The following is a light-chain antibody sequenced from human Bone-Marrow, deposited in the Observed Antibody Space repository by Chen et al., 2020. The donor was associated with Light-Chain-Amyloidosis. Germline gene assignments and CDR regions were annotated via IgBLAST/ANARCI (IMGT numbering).Light chain of an antibody. CDR2: RDT. CDR3: QSADSSSSYEVM. V-gene: IGLV3-25*03. J-gene: IGLJ3*02. Sequence: SYELTQPPSVSVSPGQTARITCSGDDLPTKYAYWYQQKPGQAPVLVIHRDTERPSGISERFSGSSSGTTATLTISGGQAEDEADYHCQSADSSSSYEVMFGGGTKLTVL. CDR1: DLPTKY.